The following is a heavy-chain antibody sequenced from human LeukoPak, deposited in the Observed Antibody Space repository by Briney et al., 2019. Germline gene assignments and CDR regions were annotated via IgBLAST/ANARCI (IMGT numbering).Heavy chain of an antibody. CDR2: INPSGGST. D-gene: IGHD3-10*01. CDR3: ARGSGSNSDYYYGMDV. CDR1: GYTFTSYC. Sequence: AASVKVSCKASGYTFTSYCMHWVRQAPGQGLEWMGIINPSGGSTSYAQKFQGRVTMTRDTSTSTVYMELSSLRSEDTAVYYCARGSGSNSDYYYGMDVWGQGTTVTVSS. J-gene: IGHJ6*02. V-gene: IGHV1-46*01.